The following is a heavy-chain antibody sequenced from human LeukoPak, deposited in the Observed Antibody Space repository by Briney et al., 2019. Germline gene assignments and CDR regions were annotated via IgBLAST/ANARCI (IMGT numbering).Heavy chain of an antibody. V-gene: IGHV4-4*07. CDR3: VRGGAYDKSHFHFFQFMDV. CDR2: VYTDGRT. D-gene: IGHD2/OR15-2a*01. CDR1: GDSLSGYY. Sequence: SGTLSLTCTLSGDSLSGYYWVWVRQAAGKGLEWLGRVYTDGRTSFYPSLQSRVTMSVDMSKNQFSLRLTSVTAADTAVYYCVRGGAYDKSHFHFFQFMDVWGKGTTVTVSS. J-gene: IGHJ6*03.